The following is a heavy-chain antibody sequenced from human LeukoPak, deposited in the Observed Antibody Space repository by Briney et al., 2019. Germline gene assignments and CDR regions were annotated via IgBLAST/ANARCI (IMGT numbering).Heavy chain of an antibody. V-gene: IGHV3-48*04. D-gene: IGHD1-26*01. J-gene: IGHJ4*02. CDR1: GFTFSSYS. CDR2: ISSSSSTI. CDR3: ARDRGGSYSAIDY. Sequence: GGSLRLSCAASGFTFSSYSLNWVRQAPGKGLEWVSFISSSSSTIYYADSVKGRFTISRDNAKNSLYLQMNSLRAEDTAVYYCARDRGGSYSAIDYWGQGTLVTVSS.